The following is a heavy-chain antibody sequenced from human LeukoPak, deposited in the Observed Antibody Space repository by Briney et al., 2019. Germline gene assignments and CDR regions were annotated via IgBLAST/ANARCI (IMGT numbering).Heavy chain of an antibody. CDR2: IHYSGST. V-gene: IGHV4-39*01. J-gene: IGHJ4*02. D-gene: IGHD3-16*02. CDR3: ARLVYDYVWGSYRYTEIDY. Sequence: PSETLSLTCTVSGGSISSSSYYWGWIRQPPGKGLEWIGSIHYSGSTYYNPSLKSRVTISVDTSKNQFSLKLSSVTAADTAVYYCARLVYDYVWGSYRYTEIDYWGQGTLVTVSS. CDR1: GGSISSSSYY.